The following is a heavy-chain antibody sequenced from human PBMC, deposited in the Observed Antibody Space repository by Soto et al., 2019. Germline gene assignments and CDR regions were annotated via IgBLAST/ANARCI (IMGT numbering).Heavy chain of an antibody. CDR2: ITGSVGST. D-gene: IGHD5-18*01. CDR1: GFTFSSYS. V-gene: IGHV3-23*01. CDR3: AKEGGLIGYSYVSCFHC. J-gene: IGHJ4*02. Sequence: GGSLRLSCAASGFTFSSYSMSWVRQAPGKGLEWVSAITGSVGSTYYADSVKGRFTISRDNSKNTLYLQMNSLRAEDTAVYYCAKEGGLIGYSYVSCFHCCGQGTLGTVSS.